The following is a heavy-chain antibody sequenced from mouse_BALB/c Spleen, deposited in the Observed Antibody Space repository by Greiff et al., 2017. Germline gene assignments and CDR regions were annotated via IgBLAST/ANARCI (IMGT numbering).Heavy chain of an antibody. CDR1: GFAFSSYD. V-gene: IGHV5-12-1*01. CDR2: ISSGGGST. D-gene: IGHD2-4*01. Sequence: EVQRVESGGGLVKPGGSLKLSCAASGFAFSSYDMSWVRQTPEKRLEWVAYISSGGGSTYYPDTVKGRFTISRDNAKNTLYLQMSSLKSEDTAMYYCARSAMITATSWFAYRGQETLVTVSA. J-gene: IGHJ3*01. CDR3: ARSAMITATSWFAY.